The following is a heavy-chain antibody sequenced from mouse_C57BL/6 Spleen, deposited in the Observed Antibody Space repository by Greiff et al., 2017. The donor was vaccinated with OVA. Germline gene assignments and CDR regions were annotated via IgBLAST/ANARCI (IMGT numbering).Heavy chain of an antibody. CDR1: GFTFRDYG. J-gene: IGHJ4*01. CDR2: ISSGSSTI. Sequence: EVTLVESGGGLVKPGGSLKLSCAASGFTFRDYGMHWVRQAPEKGLEWVAYISSGSSTIYYADTVKGRFTISRDNAKNTLSLQMTGLRSEETAMYYCAKALVRYAMDYWGQGTSVTVSS. V-gene: IGHV5-17*01. CDR3: AKALVRYAMDY. D-gene: IGHD2-13*01.